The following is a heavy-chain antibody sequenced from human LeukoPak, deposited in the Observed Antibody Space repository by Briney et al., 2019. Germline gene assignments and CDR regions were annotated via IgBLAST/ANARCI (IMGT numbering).Heavy chain of an antibody. CDR3: ARLRPPRITMVRGVIPNRAFDI. CDR2: IYYSGST. J-gene: IGHJ3*02. D-gene: IGHD3-10*01. V-gene: IGHV4-59*08. CDR1: GGSISSYY. Sequence: SETLSLTCTVSGGSISSYYWSWIRQPPGKGLEWIGYIYYSGSTNYNPSLKSRVTISVDTSKNQFSLKLGSVTAADTAVYYCARLRPPRITMVRGVIPNRAFDIWGQGTMVTVSS.